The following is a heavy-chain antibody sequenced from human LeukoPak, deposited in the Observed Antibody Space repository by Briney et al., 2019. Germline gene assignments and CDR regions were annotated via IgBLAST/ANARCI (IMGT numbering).Heavy chain of an antibody. J-gene: IGHJ4*02. D-gene: IGHD4-17*01. CDR1: GYTFTTYY. Sequence: ASVKVSCKASGYTFTTYYMRWVRQAPGHGLEWMGIINSSGDSTNYAQKFQGRVTMTRDTSTSTVYMELSSLRSEDTAVYYCARGSDYGDYSPFDYWGQGTMVTVSS. CDR2: INSSGDST. CDR3: ARGSDYGDYSPFDY. V-gene: IGHV1-46*01.